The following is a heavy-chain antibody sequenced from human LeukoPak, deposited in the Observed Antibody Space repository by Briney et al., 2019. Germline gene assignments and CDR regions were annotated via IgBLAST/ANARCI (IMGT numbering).Heavy chain of an antibody. CDR2: IYYSGST. V-gene: IGHV4-61*08. CDR1: GGSISSGGYY. D-gene: IGHD2-21*02. Sequence: SETLSLTCTVSGGSISSGGYYWSWIRQHPGKGLEWIGYIYYSGSTNYNPSLKSRVTISVDTSKNQFSLKLSSVTAADTAVYYCARGAYCGGDCYSGRFDYWGQGTLVTVSS. J-gene: IGHJ4*02. CDR3: ARGAYCGGDCYSGRFDY.